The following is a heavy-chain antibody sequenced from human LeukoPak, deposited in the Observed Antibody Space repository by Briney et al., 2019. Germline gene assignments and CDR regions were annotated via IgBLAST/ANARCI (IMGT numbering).Heavy chain of an antibody. CDR2: IWYDGSNK. CDR1: GFTFSSYS. J-gene: IGHJ3*02. D-gene: IGHD3-22*01. CDR3: AREWLLAFDI. Sequence: GGSLRLSCAASGFTFSSYSMNWVRQAPGKGLEWVAVIWYDGSNKYYADSVKGRFTISRDNSKNTLYLQMNSLRAEDTAVYYCAREWLLAFDIWGQGTMVTVSS. V-gene: IGHV3-33*08.